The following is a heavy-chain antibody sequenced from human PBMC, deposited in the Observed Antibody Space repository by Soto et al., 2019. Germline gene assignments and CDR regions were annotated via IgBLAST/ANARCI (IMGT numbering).Heavy chain of an antibody. D-gene: IGHD2-2*01. Sequence: QVQLRESGPGLVKPSGTLSLTCAVSGGSISSGTWWSWVRQSPGRGLEWIGEIYHSGSPNYNPSRKCRVTMSVDKSKNLYSLSLSSVTAADSALYYCARRIPAAPNWFDPWGQGTLVTVSS. V-gene: IGHV4-4*02. CDR1: GGSISSGTW. J-gene: IGHJ5*02. CDR2: IYHSGSP. CDR3: ARRIPAAPNWFDP.